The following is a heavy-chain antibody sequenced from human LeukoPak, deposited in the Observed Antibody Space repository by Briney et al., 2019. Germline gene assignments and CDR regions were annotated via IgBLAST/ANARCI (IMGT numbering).Heavy chain of an antibody. V-gene: IGHV3-72*01. CDR2: SRDKAKSYST. CDR3: ARRSNSYYTFDF. Sequence: GGSLRLSCAASGFTFSDHYMDWVRQAPGKGLEWLARSRDKAKSYSTEHAASVKGRFTISRDNSKNSLYLQMNSLKTEDTAMYYCARRSNSYYTFDFRGQGTLVTVSS. CDR1: GFTFSDHY. D-gene: IGHD1-26*01. J-gene: IGHJ4*02.